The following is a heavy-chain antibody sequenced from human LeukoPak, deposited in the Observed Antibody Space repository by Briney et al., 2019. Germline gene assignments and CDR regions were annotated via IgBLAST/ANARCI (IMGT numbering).Heavy chain of an antibody. CDR3: AKRTTGKGTVTIDY. J-gene: IGHJ4*02. D-gene: IGHD4-17*01. V-gene: IGHV3-30*02. CDR1: GFTLSSYG. Sequence: PGGSLRLSCAASGFTLSSYGMHWVRQAPGKGLEWVAFIRYDGSNKYYADSVKGRFTISRDNSKNTLYLQMNSLRAEDTAVYYCAKRTTGKGTVTIDYWGQGTLVTVSS. CDR2: IRYDGSNK.